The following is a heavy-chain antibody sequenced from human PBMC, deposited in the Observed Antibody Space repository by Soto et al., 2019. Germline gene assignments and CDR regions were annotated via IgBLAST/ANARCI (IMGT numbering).Heavy chain of an antibody. Sequence: GGSRRLSCAASGFTFSDYYMSWIRQAPGKGLEWVSYISSSGRTIYYADSVKGRFTISRDNAKNSLYLQMNSLRAEDTAVYYCARAFSGYEWYYYYGMDVWGQGTTVTVSS. V-gene: IGHV3-11*01. CDR1: GFTFSDYY. CDR2: ISSSGRTI. J-gene: IGHJ6*02. CDR3: ARAFSGYEWYYYYGMDV. D-gene: IGHD5-12*01.